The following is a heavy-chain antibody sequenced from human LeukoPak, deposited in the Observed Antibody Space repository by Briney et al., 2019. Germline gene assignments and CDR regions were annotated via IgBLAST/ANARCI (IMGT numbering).Heavy chain of an antibody. J-gene: IGHJ3*02. CDR3: ARRRYYDLWSGYLGPDAFDI. D-gene: IGHD3-3*01. CDR2: INHSGST. V-gene: IGHV4-34*01. Sequence: SETLSLTCAVYGGSFSGYYWSWIRQPPGKGLEWIGEINHSGSTNYNPSLKSRVTISVDTSKNQFSLKLSSVTAADTAVYYCARRRYYDLWSGYLGPDAFDIWGQGTMVTVSS. CDR1: GGSFSGYY.